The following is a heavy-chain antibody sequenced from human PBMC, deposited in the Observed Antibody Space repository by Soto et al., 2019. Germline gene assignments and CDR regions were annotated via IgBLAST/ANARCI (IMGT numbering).Heavy chain of an antibody. J-gene: IGHJ4*02. V-gene: IGHV1-69*02. D-gene: IGHD3-10*01. CDR1: GGTFSSYT. CDR2: IIPILGIA. CDR3: PTSLAGVPPNY. Sequence: QVQLVQSGAEVKKPGSSVKVSCKASGGTFSSYTISWVRQAPGQGLEWMGRIIPILGIANYAQKFQGRVTITADKSTSTAYMELSSLSSEDTAVYYCPTSLAGVPPNYWGQGTLVTVSS.